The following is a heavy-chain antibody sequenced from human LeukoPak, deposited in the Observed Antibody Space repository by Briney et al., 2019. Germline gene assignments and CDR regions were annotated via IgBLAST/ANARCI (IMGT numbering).Heavy chain of an antibody. Sequence: GGSLRLSCAASGFTFSSYAMSWVRQAPGKGLAWVASITSAGGYTYYADSVKGRFTISRDNAQNSLFLQMNSLRAEDTAVYFCATSGGFVLPNAITGNWYMDVWGRGTSVTVSS. CDR1: GFTFSSYA. J-gene: IGHJ6*03. D-gene: IGHD2-2*01. CDR3: ATSGGFVLPNAITGNWYMDV. V-gene: IGHV3-21*01. CDR2: ITSAGGYT.